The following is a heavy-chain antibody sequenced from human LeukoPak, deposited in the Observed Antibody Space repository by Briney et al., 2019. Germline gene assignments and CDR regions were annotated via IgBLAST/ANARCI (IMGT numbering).Heavy chain of an antibody. CDR3: ARLSGSYWKNFDY. V-gene: IGHV3-11*04. J-gene: IGHJ4*02. Sequence: GGSLRLSCAASGFTFSDYYMSWIRQAPGKGLERVSYISSSGSTIYYADSVKGRFTISRDNAKNSLYLQMNSLRAEDTAVYYCARLSGSYWKNFDYWGQGTLVTVSS. CDR2: ISSSGSTI. CDR1: GFTFSDYY. D-gene: IGHD1-26*01.